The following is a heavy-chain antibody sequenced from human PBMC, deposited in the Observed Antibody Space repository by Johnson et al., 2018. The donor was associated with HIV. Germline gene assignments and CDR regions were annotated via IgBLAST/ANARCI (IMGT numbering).Heavy chain of an antibody. J-gene: IGHJ3*02. V-gene: IGHV3-11*01. CDR3: ARDWAVVGATWSDAVDI. Sequence: QVQLVESGGGLVKPGGSLRLSCAASGFTFSDYYMSWIRQAPGKGLEWVSYISTDGSSTYYADAVKGRFTFVRDNAKNSVYLQMTSLRVEDTAVYYCARDWAVVGATWSDAVDIWGQGTMVTVSS. CDR1: GFTFSDYY. CDR2: ISTDGSST. D-gene: IGHD2-15*01.